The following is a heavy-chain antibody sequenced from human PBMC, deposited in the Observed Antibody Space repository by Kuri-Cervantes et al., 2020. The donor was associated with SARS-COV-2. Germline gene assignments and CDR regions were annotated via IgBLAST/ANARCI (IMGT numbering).Heavy chain of an antibody. J-gene: IGHJ5*02. CDR3: TRDNGDCSSSTCYVGFDP. Sequence: GESLKISCTVSGGSISCSNYSWSWIRQAPGKGLEWVSYISSSGSTIYYADSVKGRFTISRDNAKNSLYLQMNSLRAEDTAMYYCTRDNGDCSSSTCYVGFDPWGQGTLVTVSS. CDR2: ISSSGSTI. V-gene: IGHV3-11*04. D-gene: IGHD2-2*01. CDR1: GGSISCSNYS.